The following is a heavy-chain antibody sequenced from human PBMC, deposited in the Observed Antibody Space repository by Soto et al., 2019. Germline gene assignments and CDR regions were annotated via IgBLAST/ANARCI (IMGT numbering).Heavy chain of an antibody. CDR1: GFSLSTSGVG. V-gene: IGHV2-5*02. J-gene: IGHJ6*02. Sequence: QITLKESSPTLVKPTQTLTLTCTFSGFSLSTSGVGVGWIRQPPGRALEWLALIYWDDDKRYSPSLKSRLTITKDTSKNQVVLTMTHMDPVDTATYYCAHTWGRSPSPAAMDVWGQGTTVTVSS. CDR3: AHTWGRSPSPAAMDV. CDR2: IYWDDDK. D-gene: IGHD7-27*01.